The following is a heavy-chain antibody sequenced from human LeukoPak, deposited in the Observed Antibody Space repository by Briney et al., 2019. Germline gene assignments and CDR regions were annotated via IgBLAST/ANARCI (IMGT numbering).Heavy chain of an antibody. CDR2: IKQDGSEK. CDR1: GFTFSSYW. J-gene: IGHJ6*02. CDR3: ARIYGSGSYYTPYYYGMDV. V-gene: IGHV3-7*01. Sequence: GGSLRLSCAASGFTFSSYWMSWVRQAPGEGLEWVADIKQDGSEKYYVDSVKGRFTISRDNAKNSLYLQMNSLRAEDTAVYYCARIYGSGSYYTPYYYGMDVWGQGTTVTVSS. D-gene: IGHD3-10*01.